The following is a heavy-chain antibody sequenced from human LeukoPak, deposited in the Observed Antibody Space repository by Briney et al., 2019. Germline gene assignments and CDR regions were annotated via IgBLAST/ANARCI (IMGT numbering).Heavy chain of an antibody. CDR1: GYTFTSYG. J-gene: IGHJ6*03. CDR3: ARGPIAAAVDYYYYYMDV. CDR2: ISAYNGNT. Sequence: ASVKVSCKASGYTFTSYGISWVRQAPGQGLEWMGWISAYNGNTNYAQKLQGRVTMTTDTSTSTAYMELRSLRSDDTAVYYCARGPIAAAVDYYYYYMDVWGKGTTVTISS. D-gene: IGHD6-25*01. V-gene: IGHV1-18*01.